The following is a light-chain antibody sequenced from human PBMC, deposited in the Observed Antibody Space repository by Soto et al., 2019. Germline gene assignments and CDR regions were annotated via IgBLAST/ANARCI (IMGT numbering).Light chain of an antibody. CDR2: AVS. V-gene: IGLV2-14*01. J-gene: IGLJ1*01. CDR1: SSDVGYYDY. Sequence: QSALTQPASVSGSPGQSITISCTGTSSDVGYYDYVSWYQQHPGKAPKLMIYAVSSRPSGVSNRFSGSKSGNTASLTISGLQAEDEADYYCSSYTSSSTLRVFGTGTKLTVL. CDR3: SSYTSSSTLRV.